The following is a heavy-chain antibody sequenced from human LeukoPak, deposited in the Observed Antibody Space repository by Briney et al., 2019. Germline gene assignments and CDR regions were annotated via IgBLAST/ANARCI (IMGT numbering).Heavy chain of an antibody. CDR1: GGTFSSYA. CDR3: ARDAPIMVRGVTGNYYYYMDV. J-gene: IGHJ6*03. V-gene: IGHV1-69*05. Sequence: SVKVSCKASGGTFSSYAISWVRQAPGQGLEWMGVIIPFFGTANYAQKFEGTVTITTQESTSTAYMEMSSLRSEDTAVYYCARDAPIMVRGVTGNYYYYMDVWGKGTTVTVSS. D-gene: IGHD3-10*01. CDR2: IIPFFGTA.